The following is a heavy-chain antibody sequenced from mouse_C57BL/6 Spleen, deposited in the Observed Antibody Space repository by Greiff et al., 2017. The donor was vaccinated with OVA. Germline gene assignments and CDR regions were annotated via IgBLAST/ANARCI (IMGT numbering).Heavy chain of an antibody. CDR3: ARGGVYYYGSSWFAY. D-gene: IGHD1-1*01. V-gene: IGHV1-64*01. Sequence: QVQLQQSGAELVKPGASVKLSCKASGYTFTSYWMHWVKQRPGQGLEWIGMIHPNSGSTNYNEKFKSKATLTVDKSSSTAYMQLSSLTSEDSAVYYCARGGVYYYGSSWFAYWGQGTLVTVSA. J-gene: IGHJ3*01. CDR1: GYTFTSYW. CDR2: IHPNSGST.